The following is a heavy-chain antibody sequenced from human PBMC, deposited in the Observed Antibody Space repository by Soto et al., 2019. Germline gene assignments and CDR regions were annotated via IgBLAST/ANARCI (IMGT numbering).Heavy chain of an antibody. J-gene: IGHJ2*01. CDR3: TRPHIVGATPRYFDL. V-gene: IGHV3-73*01. CDR1: GFTFSGSA. Sequence: GGSLRLSCAASGFTFSGSAMHWVRQASGKGLEWVGRIRSKANSYATAYAASVKGRFTISRDDSKNTAYLQMNSLKTEDTAVYYCTRPHIVGATPRYFDLWGRGTLVTVSS. CDR2: IRSKANSYAT. D-gene: IGHD1-26*01.